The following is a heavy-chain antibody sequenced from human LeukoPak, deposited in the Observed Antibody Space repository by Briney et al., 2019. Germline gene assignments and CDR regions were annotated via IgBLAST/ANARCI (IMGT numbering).Heavy chain of an antibody. CDR1: GFTFSNAW. D-gene: IGHD2-15*01. CDR2: IKSKTDGGTT. Sequence: GPLRLSCAASGFTFSNAWMSWVRQAPGKRLEWVGRIKSKTDGGTTDYASPVKCRFTISRDDSKYTLYLQMNSLKTEDTAVYYCTRRYCSGGTCSVDYWGQGTLVTVSS. V-gene: IGHV3-15*01. J-gene: IGHJ4*02. CDR3: TRRYCSGGTCSVDY.